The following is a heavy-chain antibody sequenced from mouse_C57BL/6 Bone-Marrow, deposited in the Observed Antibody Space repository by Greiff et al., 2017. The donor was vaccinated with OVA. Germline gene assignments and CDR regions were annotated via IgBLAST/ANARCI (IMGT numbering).Heavy chain of an antibody. Sequence: VQLQQSGPELVKPGASVKISCKASGYTFTDYYMNWVKQSHGKSLEWIGDINPNNGGTSYNQKFKGKATLTVDKSSSTAYMELRSLTSEDSAVYYCARTAPDYWGQGTTLTVAS. J-gene: IGHJ2*01. V-gene: IGHV1-26*01. D-gene: IGHD3-1*01. CDR2: INPNNGGT. CDR1: GYTFTDYY. CDR3: ARTAPDY.